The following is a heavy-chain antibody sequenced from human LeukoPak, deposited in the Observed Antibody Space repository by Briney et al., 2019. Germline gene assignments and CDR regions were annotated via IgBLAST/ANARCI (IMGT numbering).Heavy chain of an antibody. CDR1: GFTFNNAW. Sequence: GGSLRLSCEGSGFTFNNAWMSWVRQAPGKGLEWVGRIKREIEIEAGATDYSAPVKGRFSISREDSKNTVSLQMNSLKTEDTAVYFCTTGQGKTDDDYWGQGTLVTVSS. V-gene: IGHV3-15*05. CDR2: IKREIEIEAGAT. J-gene: IGHJ4*02. D-gene: IGHD2-21*02. CDR3: TTGQGKTDDDY.